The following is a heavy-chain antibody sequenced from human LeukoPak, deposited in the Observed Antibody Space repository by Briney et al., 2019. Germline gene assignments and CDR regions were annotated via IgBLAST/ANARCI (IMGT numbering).Heavy chain of an antibody. V-gene: IGHV3-30*04. J-gene: IGHJ4*02. CDR1: GFTFSTYA. CDR3: ARETLRNFDY. Sequence: GRSLRLSCAASGFTFSTYAMHWVRQAPGKGLEWVAIVSYDGSNKYYADSVRGRFTISRDNSKNTLYLQMNSLRPEDTSMNYCARETLRNFDYWGRGTLVTVSS. D-gene: IGHD2-15*01. CDR2: VSYDGSNK.